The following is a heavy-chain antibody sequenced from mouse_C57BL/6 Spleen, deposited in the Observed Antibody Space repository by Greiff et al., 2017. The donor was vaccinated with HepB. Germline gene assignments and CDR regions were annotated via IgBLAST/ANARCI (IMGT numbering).Heavy chain of an antibody. V-gene: IGHV1-19*01. D-gene: IGHD2-13*01. CDR1: GYTFTDYY. CDR2: INPYNGGT. CDR3: ARGEGDLDY. J-gene: IGHJ2*01. Sequence: VQLQQSGPVLVKPGASVKMSCKASGYTFTDYYMNWVKQSHGRSLEWIGVINPYNGGTSYNQKFKGKATLTVDKSSSTAYMELNSLTSEDSAVYYCARGEGDLDYWGQGTTLTVSS.